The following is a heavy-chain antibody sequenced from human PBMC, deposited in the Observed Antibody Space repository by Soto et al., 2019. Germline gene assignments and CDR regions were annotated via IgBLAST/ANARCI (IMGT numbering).Heavy chain of an antibody. CDR2: ITSDTNTI. J-gene: IGHJ4*02. V-gene: IGHV3-48*02. D-gene: IGHD6-19*01. CDR1: GFTFSVYS. Sequence: EVQLVESGGALVQRGGSLRLSCVASGFTFSVYSMNWVRQAPGKGLEWFSYITSDTNTIKYADAVKGRFTISRDNAKSSVYLQMNSLRDEDTAVYYCARSVEGHFDYWGQGTVVTVSS. CDR3: ARSVEGHFDY.